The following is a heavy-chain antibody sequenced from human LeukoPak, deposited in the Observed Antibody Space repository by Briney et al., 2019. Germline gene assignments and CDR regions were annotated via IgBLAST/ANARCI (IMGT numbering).Heavy chain of an antibody. D-gene: IGHD6-13*01. V-gene: IGHV3-23*01. Sequence: PGGSLRLSCAASGFTFSSYAMSWVRQAPGKGLEWVSAISGSGGSTYYADSVKGRFTISRDNSRNTLYLQMNSLRAEDTAVYYCAKDHSISTHSSSWYGAPLDYWGQGTLVTVSS. CDR2: ISGSGGST. CDR3: AKDHSISTHSSSWYGAPLDY. J-gene: IGHJ4*02. CDR1: GFTFSSYA.